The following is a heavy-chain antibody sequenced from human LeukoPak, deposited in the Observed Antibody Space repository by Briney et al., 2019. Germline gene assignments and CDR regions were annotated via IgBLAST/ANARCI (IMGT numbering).Heavy chain of an antibody. V-gene: IGHV3-30*01. Sequence: PGGSLRLSCASSGFTFRSYAMHWVRQAPGKGLEWLAVISYDGTNKYYAASVKGRFTISRDNSKNTLYLQMNSLRDEDTAVYYCARDQGSLPVWFYYYMDVWGSGTTVTVSS. J-gene: IGHJ6*03. CDR1: GFTFRSYA. CDR3: ARDQGSLPVWFYYYMDV. CDR2: ISYDGTNK. D-gene: IGHD3-16*01.